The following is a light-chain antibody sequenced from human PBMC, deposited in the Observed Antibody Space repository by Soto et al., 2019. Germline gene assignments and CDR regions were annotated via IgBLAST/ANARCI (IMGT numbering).Light chain of an antibody. Sequence: DIQLTQSPSLLSASVGDRVTITCRASQAISTYLAWYQQTSGKAPKLLISAASTLQRGVPSRFRGSGSGTQFTLTISSLQPEDFATYYCQHYNSYSEAFGQGTKVDIK. CDR3: QHYNSYSEA. CDR2: AAS. V-gene: IGKV1-9*01. CDR1: QAISTY. J-gene: IGKJ1*01.